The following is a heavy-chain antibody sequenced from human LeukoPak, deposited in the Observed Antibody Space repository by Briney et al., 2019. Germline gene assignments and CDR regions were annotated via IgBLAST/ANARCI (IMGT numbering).Heavy chain of an antibody. CDR3: ARVHGHNLGTLDY. D-gene: IGHD5-24*01. V-gene: IGHV4-34*01. CDR2: INPGGST. CDR1: GGSFSDDY. J-gene: IGHJ4*02. Sequence: SETLSLTCTGYGGSFSDDYWSWVRQPPGEGLQWIGEINPGGSTNKNPSLQSRLIMSVDTSKNQFSLNLTSVTAADTAVYYCARVHGHNLGTLDYWGQGILVTVTS.